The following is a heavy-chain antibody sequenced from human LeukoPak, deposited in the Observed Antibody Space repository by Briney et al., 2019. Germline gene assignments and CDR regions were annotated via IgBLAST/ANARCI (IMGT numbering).Heavy chain of an antibody. J-gene: IGHJ3*02. D-gene: IGHD6-13*01. CDR1: GFTFGDYA. CDR3: ARDLGSSSWGDAFDI. Sequence: GGSLRLSCAGSGFTFGDYAMARVRHTPGKGLAWVSSISSSSSYIYYADSVKGRFTISRDNAKNSLYLQMNSLRAEDTAVYYCARDLGSSSWGDAFDIWGQGTMVTVSS. CDR2: ISSSSSYI. V-gene: IGHV3-21*03.